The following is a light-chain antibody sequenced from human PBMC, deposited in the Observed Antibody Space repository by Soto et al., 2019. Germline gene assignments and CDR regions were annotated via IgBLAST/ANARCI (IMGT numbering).Light chain of an antibody. J-gene: IGLJ1*01. V-gene: IGLV2-8*01. Sequence: QSVLTQPPSASGSPGQSVTISCTGTSSDIGDNYVSWYQQHPGKAPKLIIYEVSLRPSGVPGRFSGSKSGNTASLTVSGLQTEDEADYYCSAYAGSNNFVFGSGTKVTVL. CDR1: SSDIGDNY. CDR3: SAYAGSNNFV. CDR2: EVS.